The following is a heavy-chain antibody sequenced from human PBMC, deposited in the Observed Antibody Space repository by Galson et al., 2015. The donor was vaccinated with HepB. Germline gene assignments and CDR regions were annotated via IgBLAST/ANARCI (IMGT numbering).Heavy chain of an antibody. CDR1: GDSVSSHSAV. Sequence: CAISGDSVSSHSAVWNWIRQSPSRGLEWLGGTYYRSKWYKDYALFVKSRITINADTSRNQISLQLNSMTPEDTAVYYCAYGVDVWGQGTTVTVSS. V-gene: IGHV6-1*01. J-gene: IGHJ6*02. CDR3: AYGVDV. CDR2: TYYRSKWYK.